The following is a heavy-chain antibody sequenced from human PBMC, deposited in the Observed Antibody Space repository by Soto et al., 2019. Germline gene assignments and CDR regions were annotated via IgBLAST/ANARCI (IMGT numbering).Heavy chain of an antibody. D-gene: IGHD3-22*01. CDR2: IYGNDDK. CDR1: GFSLSGTSVG. CDR3: AHRDTSGYYPKPFDF. J-gene: IGHJ4*02. V-gene: IGHV2-5*01. Sequence: QITLKESGPALVNPTQTLTLTCSFSGFSLSGTSVGVGWIRQPPGKALEWLTLIYGNDDKRYSPSLKSRLTTTKDPSKNQVVLTIPNMDPVDTATYFCAHRDTSGYYPKPFDFWAQGTLVTVSS.